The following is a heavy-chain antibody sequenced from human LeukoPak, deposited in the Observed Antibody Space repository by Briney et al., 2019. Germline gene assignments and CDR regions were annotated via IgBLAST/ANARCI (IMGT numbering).Heavy chain of an antibody. CDR3: AKDGGEYSYGPLDY. CDR1: GGTFSSYA. CDR2: IIPSLGIA. V-gene: IGHV1-69*04. J-gene: IGHJ4*02. D-gene: IGHD5-18*01. Sequence: ASVKVSCKASGGTFSSYAISWVRQAPGQGLELRGKIIPSLGIADFSQKFQDRGTITADKFTSTAYMELSSLRTEDTAVYYCAKDGGEYSYGPLDYWGQGTLVTVSS.